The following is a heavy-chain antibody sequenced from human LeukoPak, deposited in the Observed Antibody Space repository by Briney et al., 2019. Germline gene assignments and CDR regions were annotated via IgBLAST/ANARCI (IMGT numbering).Heavy chain of an antibody. J-gene: IGHJ4*02. CDR3: ARDRTYYYGSGTYREFDY. Sequence: SETLSLTCTVSGGSISSYYWSWIRQPPGKGLEWIGYIYYSGSTNYNPSLRSRVTISVDTSKNQFSLKLSSVTAADTAVYYCARDRTYYYGSGTYREFDYWGQGILVTVSS. CDR2: IYYSGST. D-gene: IGHD3-10*01. CDR1: GGSISSYY. V-gene: IGHV4-59*12.